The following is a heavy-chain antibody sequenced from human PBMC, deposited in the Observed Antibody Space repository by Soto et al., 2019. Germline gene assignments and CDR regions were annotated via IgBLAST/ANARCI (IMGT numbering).Heavy chain of an antibody. CDR3: ARATEYDILTGYYRGYYFDY. D-gene: IGHD3-9*01. CDR2: ISSSSSYI. CDR1: GFTFSSYS. J-gene: IGHJ4*02. Sequence: PGGSLRLSCAASGFTFSSYSMNWVRQAPGKGLEWVSSISSSSSYIYYADSVKGRFTISRDNAKNSLYLQMNSLRAEDTAVYYCARATEYDILTGYYRGYYFDYWGQGTLVTVSS. V-gene: IGHV3-21*01.